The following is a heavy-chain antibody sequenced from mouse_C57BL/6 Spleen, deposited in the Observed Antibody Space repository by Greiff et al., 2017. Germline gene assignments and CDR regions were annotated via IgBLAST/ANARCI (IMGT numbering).Heavy chain of an antibody. CDR2: ISSGGSYT. D-gene: IGHD2-3*01. J-gene: IGHJ2*01. V-gene: IGHV5-6*02. Sequence: EVKLLESGGDLVKPGGSLKLSCAASGFTFSSYGMCWVRQTPDKRLEWVATISSGGSYTYYPDSVKGRFTISRDNAKNTLYLQMSSLKSEDTAVYYCARHRDGYYLDYWGQGTTLTVSS. CDR3: ARHRDGYYLDY. CDR1: GFTFSSYG.